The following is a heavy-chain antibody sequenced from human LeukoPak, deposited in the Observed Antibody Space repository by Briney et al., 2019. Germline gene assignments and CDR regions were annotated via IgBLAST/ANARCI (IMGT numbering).Heavy chain of an antibody. CDR3: AKDRGYGEHEPFES. CDR2: SAHDEVGK. V-gene: IGHV3-30*18. CDR1: GFTLSDYA. D-gene: IGHD4/OR15-4a*01. J-gene: IGHJ4*02. Sequence: PGRSLRLSCVGSGFTLSDYAIHWVRQAPGKGLEWVAVSAHDEVGKQFADSVKGRFTFSRDNSRDSVHLQMNRLRDEDTAVYYCAKDRGYGEHEPFESWGQGSLVTVSS.